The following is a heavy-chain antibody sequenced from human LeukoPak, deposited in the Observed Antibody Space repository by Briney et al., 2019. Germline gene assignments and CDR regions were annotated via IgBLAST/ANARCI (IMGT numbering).Heavy chain of an antibody. V-gene: IGHV4-39*01. CDR2: IYYTGVT. CDR3: AREEASAGDY. CDR1: GGSTSSNSHY. D-gene: IGHD6-13*01. J-gene: IGHJ4*02. Sequence: SETLSLTCTVSGGSTSSNSHYWAWVRQPPGEGLEWIGSIYYTGVTFYSPSLKSRVTISVDTSKNQFSLKVISVTAADTAVYYCAREEASAGDYWGQGTLVTVSS.